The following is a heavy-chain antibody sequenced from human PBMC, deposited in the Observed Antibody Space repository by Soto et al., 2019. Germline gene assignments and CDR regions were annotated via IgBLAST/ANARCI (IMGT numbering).Heavy chain of an antibody. CDR3: ARGNQYYYGSGSYYNNWFDP. CDR1: GGSFSGYY. J-gene: IGHJ5*02. Sequence: SETLSLTCAVYGGSFSGYYWSWIRQPPGKGLEWIGEINHSGSTNYNPSLKSRVTISVDTSKNQFSLKLSSVTAADTAVYYCARGNQYYYGSGSYYNNWFDPWGQGTLVTVSS. V-gene: IGHV4-34*01. D-gene: IGHD3-10*01. CDR2: INHSGST.